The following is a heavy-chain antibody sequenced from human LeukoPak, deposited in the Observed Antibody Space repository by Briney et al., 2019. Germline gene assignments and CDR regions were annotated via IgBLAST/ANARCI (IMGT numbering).Heavy chain of an antibody. D-gene: IGHD4-11*01. J-gene: IGHJ6*04. CDR2: IYYSGST. CDR1: GGSISSYY. V-gene: IGHV4-59*01. CDR3: ARDLSYSNSGMDV. Sequence: SETLSLTCTVSGGSISSYYWSWIRQPPGKGLEWIGYIYYSGSTNYNPSLKSRVTISVDTSKNQFSLKLSSVTAADTAVYYCARDLSYSNSGMDVWAKGPRSPSPQ.